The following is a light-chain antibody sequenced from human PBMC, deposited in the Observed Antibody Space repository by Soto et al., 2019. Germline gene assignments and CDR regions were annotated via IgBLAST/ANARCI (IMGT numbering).Light chain of an antibody. J-gene: IGKJ4*01. V-gene: IGKV3-15*01. CDR1: QSVGSN. CDR2: AVS. Sequence: EIVMTQSPATLSVSPGDRATLSCRASQSVGSNLAWYQQTHGQAPTLLIYAVSTRAAVVPARCSGSGSVREFALTSTILQAEDFAVYYCQQYDKWPLTFGGGAKVEIK. CDR3: QQYDKWPLT.